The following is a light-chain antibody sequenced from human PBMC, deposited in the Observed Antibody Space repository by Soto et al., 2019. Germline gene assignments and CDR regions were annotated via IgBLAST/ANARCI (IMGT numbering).Light chain of an antibody. CDR1: SSDVGSYNH. Sequence: LTQPASVSGSPGQSITISCSGTSSDVGSYNHVAWYQQFPGKTPKLIIYEVTYRPSGVTHRFSASKPGNTASLTISGLQAEDEADYYCISYTGSSTSYVFGTGTKVTVL. J-gene: IGLJ1*01. CDR2: EVT. V-gene: IGLV2-14*01. CDR3: ISYTGSSTSYV.